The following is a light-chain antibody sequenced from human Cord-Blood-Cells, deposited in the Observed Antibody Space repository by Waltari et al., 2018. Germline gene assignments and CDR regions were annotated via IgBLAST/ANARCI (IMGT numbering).Light chain of an antibody. Sequence: QSALTQPASVSGSPGQSLTISCTGTSSDVGSYNLVSWYQQHPGKAPKLMIYEVSKRPSGVSNRVSGSKSGNTASLTISGLQAEDEADYYCCSYAGSSTYVFGTGTKVTVL. CDR2: EVS. V-gene: IGLV2-23*02. J-gene: IGLJ1*01. CDR3: CSYAGSSTYV. CDR1: SSDVGSYNL.